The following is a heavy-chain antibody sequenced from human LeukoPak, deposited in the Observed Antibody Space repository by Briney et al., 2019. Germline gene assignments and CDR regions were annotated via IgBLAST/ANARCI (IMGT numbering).Heavy chain of an antibody. J-gene: IGHJ4*02. V-gene: IGHV3-9*01. Sequence: GGSLRLSCAASGFTFDDYAMHWVRQAPGKGLEWVSGISWNSGSIGYADSVKGRFTISRDNSKNTLELQMNSLRAEDTAVYYCTKARSASSSSCYNYWGQGILVTVSS. CDR3: TKARSASSSSCYNY. CDR2: ISWNSGSI. D-gene: IGHD2-2*02. CDR1: GFTFDDYA.